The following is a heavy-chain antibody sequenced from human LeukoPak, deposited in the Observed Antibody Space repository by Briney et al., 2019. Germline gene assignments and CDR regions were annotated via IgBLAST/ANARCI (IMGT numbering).Heavy chain of an antibody. V-gene: IGHV4-34*01. J-gene: IGHJ4*02. CDR3: ARARGRFFDY. Sequence: SETLSLTCAVYGGSFSGYYWSWIRQPPGKGLEWIGEINHSGSTNYNPSLKSRGTISVDTSKNQFSLKLSSVTAADTAVYYCARARGRFFDYWGQGTLVTASS. CDR1: GGSFSGYY. CDR2: INHSGST.